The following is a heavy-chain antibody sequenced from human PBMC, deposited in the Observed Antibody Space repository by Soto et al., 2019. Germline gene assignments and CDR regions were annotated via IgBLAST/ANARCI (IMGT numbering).Heavy chain of an antibody. V-gene: IGHV1-2*02. CDR3: ARGGGVGVAGSAAFDM. CDR1: GYPVTAYY. CDR2: INPATGAA. D-gene: IGHD3-3*01. Sequence: QLHLVQSGAVVKKPGASVTVSCSASGYPVTAYYMHWVRQAPGRGLEWMGGINPATGAAKYTQTFQGRVTRTRDTSTRRVFMELSCLTSEDTAGFYCARGGGVGVAGSAAFDMWGQGTLVTVSS. J-gene: IGHJ3*02.